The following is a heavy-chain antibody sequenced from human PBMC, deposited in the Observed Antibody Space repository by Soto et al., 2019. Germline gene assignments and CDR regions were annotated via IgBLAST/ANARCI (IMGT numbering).Heavy chain of an antibody. CDR2: IYYSGST. D-gene: IGHD3-22*01. J-gene: IGHJ4*02. CDR1: GGSISSGGYY. V-gene: IGHV4-31*03. CDR3: ARESYDSSGYYSPKFDY. Sequence: SETLSLTCTVSGGSISSGGYYWSWIRQHPGKGLEWIGHIYYSGSTYYNPSLKSRVTISVDTSKNQFSLKLSSVTAADTAVYYCARESYDSSGYYSPKFDYWGQGTLVTVSS.